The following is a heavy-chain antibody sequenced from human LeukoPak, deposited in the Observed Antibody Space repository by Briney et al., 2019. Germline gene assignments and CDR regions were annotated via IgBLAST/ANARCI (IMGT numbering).Heavy chain of an antibody. CDR3: ARETSQKGAHYMDV. J-gene: IGHJ6*03. CDR2: IYYSGST. V-gene: IGHV4-59*01. Sequence: PSETLSLTCTVSGGSFSIYYWSWIRQPAGKGLEWIGHIYYSGSTNYNPSLKSRVTISVDTSKNQLSLKLTSVTAADTAVYYCARETSQKGAHYMDVWGKGTTVTISS. CDR1: GGSFSIYY. D-gene: IGHD3-16*01.